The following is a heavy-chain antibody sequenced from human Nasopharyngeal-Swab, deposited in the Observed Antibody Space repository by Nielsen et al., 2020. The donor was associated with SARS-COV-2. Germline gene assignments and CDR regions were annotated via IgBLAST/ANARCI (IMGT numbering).Heavy chain of an antibody. J-gene: IGHJ4*02. CDR1: GGSISSGGYY. D-gene: IGHD2-2*01. V-gene: IGHV4-31*03. Sequence: LRLSCTVSGGSISSGGYYWSWIRQHPGKGLEWIGYIYYSGSTYYNPSLKSRVTISVDTSKNQFSLKLSSVTAADTAVYYCARDRDPSWAYFDYWGQGTLVTVSS. CDR3: ARDRDPSWAYFDY. CDR2: IYYSGST.